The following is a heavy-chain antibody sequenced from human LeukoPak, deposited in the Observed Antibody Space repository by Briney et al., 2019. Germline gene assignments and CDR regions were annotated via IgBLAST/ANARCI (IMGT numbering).Heavy chain of an antibody. V-gene: IGHV4-39*07. CDR2: IYYSGST. CDR3: ATDSSGYWRFDY. CDR1: GDSISTSSSY. Sequence: TTSETLSLTCSVSGDSISTSSSYWGWIRQPPGKGLEWIGSIYYSGSTYYNPSLKSRVTISVDTSKNQFSLKLSSVTAADTAVYYGATDSSGYWRFDYWGQGTLVTVSS. D-gene: IGHD3-22*01. J-gene: IGHJ4*02.